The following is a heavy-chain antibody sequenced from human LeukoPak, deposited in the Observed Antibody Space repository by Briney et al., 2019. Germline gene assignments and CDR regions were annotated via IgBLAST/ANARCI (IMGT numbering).Heavy chain of an antibody. J-gene: IGHJ4*02. D-gene: IGHD3-10*01. V-gene: IGHV4-34*01. CDR2: INYSGST. CDR3: ARTPRRAAFRGDYFDY. CDR1: GGSFSGYY. Sequence: NPSETLSLTCAVYGGSFSGYYWSWIRQPPGKGLEWIGEINYSGSTNYNPSLKSRVTISVDTSKNQFSLKLSSVTAADTAVYYCARTPRRAAFRGDYFDYWGQGTLVTVSS.